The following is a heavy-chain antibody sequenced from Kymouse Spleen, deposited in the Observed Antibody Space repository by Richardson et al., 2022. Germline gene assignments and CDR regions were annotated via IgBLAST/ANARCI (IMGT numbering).Heavy chain of an antibody. J-gene: IGHJ6*02. CDR2: IYYSGST. CDR3: ASGYSSSWSYYYYYGMDV. V-gene: IGHV4-39*01. Sequence: QLQLQESGPGLVKPSETLSLTCTVSGGSISSSSYYWGWIRQPPGKGLEWIGSIYYSGSTYYNPSLKSRVTISVDTSKNQFSLKLSSVTAADTAVYYCASGYSSSWSYYYYYGMDVWGQGTTVTVSS. CDR1: GGSISSSSYY. D-gene: IGHD6-13*01.